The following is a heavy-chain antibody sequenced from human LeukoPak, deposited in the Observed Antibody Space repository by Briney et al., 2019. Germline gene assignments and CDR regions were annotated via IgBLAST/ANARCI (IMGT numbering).Heavy chain of an antibody. CDR1: GDSIASIDW. V-gene: IGHV4-4*02. CDR2: IYHSGSP. J-gene: IGHJ6*02. CDR3: ARSHSVARGGVDFYGLDV. D-gene: IGHD3-10*01. Sequence: PSETLSLTCAVSGDSIASIDWWSWVRQAPGKGVEWIGEIYHSGSPNYKPSLQGRVTMSVDKSKTQFSLTLTSVTAADTAVYYWARSHSVARGGVDFYGLDVWGHGTTVIVSS.